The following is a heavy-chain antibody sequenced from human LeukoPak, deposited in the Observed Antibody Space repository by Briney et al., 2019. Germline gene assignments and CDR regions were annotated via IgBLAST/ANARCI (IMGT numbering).Heavy chain of an antibody. Sequence: PSETLSLTCAVFGDSFSTYYWTWIRQPAGKGLEWIGRIYTSGSTNYNPSLKSRVTMSIDTSKKQFSLKSTSVTAADTAVYYCARDLGYDSSGYHYWGQGTLVTVSS. J-gene: IGHJ4*02. V-gene: IGHV4-4*07. D-gene: IGHD3-22*01. CDR2: IYTSGST. CDR1: GDSFSTYY. CDR3: ARDLGYDSSGYHY.